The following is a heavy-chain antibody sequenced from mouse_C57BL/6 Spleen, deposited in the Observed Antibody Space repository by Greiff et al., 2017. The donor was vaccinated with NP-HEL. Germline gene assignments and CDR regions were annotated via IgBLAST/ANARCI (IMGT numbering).Heavy chain of an antibody. J-gene: IGHJ2*01. CDR1: GYTFTSYW. CDR3: ARGGTAQATDY. Sequence: QVQLQQPGAELVRPGTSVKLSCKASGYTFTSYWMHWVKQRPGQGLEWIGVIDPSDSYTNYNQKFKGKATLTVDTSSSTAYMQLSSLTSEDSAVYYCARGGTAQATDYWGQGTTLTVSS. D-gene: IGHD3-2*02. CDR2: IDPSDSYT. V-gene: IGHV1-59*01.